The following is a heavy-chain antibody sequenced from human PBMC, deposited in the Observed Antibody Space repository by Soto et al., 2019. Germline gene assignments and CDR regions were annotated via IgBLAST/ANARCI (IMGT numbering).Heavy chain of an antibody. J-gene: IGHJ4*02. V-gene: IGHV2-70*04. CDR3: ARMKPLGPYYFDF. Sequence: SGHTLAHPTHTITLTCSVAGLSHRTPGMPVSWLRQPPGKALEWVGRVDWNDEKFYNTSLTTRLTISKYTSKNRVVLTLTNVDPVDTATYFCARMKPLGPYYFDFWGQGARVTVSS. CDR1: GLSHRTPGMP. CDR2: VDWNDEK. D-gene: IGHD1-26*01.